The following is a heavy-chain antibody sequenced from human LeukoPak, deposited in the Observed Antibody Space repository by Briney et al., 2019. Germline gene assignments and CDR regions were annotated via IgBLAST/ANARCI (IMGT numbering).Heavy chain of an antibody. D-gene: IGHD6-13*01. V-gene: IGHV4-38-2*02. J-gene: IGHJ4*02. CDR2: IYHSGNT. Sequence: SQTLSLTCTVSGVSIGSGYYCGWIRQPPGKGLEWIGNIYHSGNTYYNPSLKSRVTISVDTSKNQFSLKLSSVTAADTAVYYCARAPLIRESKYSSSWFHFDYWGQGTLVTVSS. CDR1: GVSIGSGYY. CDR3: ARAPLIRESKYSSSWFHFDY.